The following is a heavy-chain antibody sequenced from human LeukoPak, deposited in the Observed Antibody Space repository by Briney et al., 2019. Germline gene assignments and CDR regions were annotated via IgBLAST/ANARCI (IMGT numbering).Heavy chain of an antibody. J-gene: IGHJ4*02. CDR3: AKDTSTGNYDY. D-gene: IGHD4-11*01. Sequence: PGGSLRLSCAASGFTFSSYAMSWVRQAPGKGLECVSAVSGSGGSTSYADSVKGRFTISRDNSKNTLYLQMNSLRVEDTAVYYCAKDTSTGNYDYWGQGTLVTVSS. CDR1: GFTFSSYA. CDR2: VSGSGGST. V-gene: IGHV3-23*01.